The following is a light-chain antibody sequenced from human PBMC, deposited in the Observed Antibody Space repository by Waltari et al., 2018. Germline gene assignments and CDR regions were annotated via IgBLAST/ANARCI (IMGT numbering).Light chain of an antibody. Sequence: EIVLTQSPGTLSLSLGERATVSCRASQSVSRALAWYQQKPGQAPRLLIYAASTRATGIPDRFSGSGSGTDFSLTISRLEPDDFAVYYCQHYVRLPVTFGQGTTVEI. CDR3: QHYVRLPVT. CDR1: QSVSRA. J-gene: IGKJ1*01. V-gene: IGKV3-20*01. CDR2: AAS.